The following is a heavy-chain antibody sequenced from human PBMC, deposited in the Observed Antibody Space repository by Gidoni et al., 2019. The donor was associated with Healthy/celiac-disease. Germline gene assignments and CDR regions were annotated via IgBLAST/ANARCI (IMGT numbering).Heavy chain of an antibody. V-gene: IGHV3-23*01. J-gene: IGHJ4*02. D-gene: IGHD5-18*01. Sequence: EVQLLESGGGLVQPGGSLRLSCSASGFTFSSYAMSWVRQAPGKGLEWVSAISGSGGSTYYADSVKGRFTISRDNSKNTLYLQMNSLRAEDTAVYYCAKDLVGWIQLGYFDYWGQGTLVTVSS. CDR2: ISGSGGST. CDR3: AKDLVGWIQLGYFDY. CDR1: GFTFSSYA.